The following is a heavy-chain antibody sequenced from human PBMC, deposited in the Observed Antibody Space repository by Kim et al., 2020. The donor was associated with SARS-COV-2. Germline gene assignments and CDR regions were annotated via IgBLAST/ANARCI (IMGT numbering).Heavy chain of an antibody. V-gene: IGHV3-23*01. CDR3: MKGGWGSIWDH. CDR1: GFTFTGYA. Sequence: GGSLRLSCTTSGFTFTGYAMSWVRQAPGKGLEWVSSIDRSDGTTYYVDSVKGRFTISRDNSKNTLYLQMSTLRADDTAVYYCMKGGWGSIWDHWGQGTLVTVSS. J-gene: IGHJ4*02. CDR2: IDRSDGTT. D-gene: IGHD2-21*01.